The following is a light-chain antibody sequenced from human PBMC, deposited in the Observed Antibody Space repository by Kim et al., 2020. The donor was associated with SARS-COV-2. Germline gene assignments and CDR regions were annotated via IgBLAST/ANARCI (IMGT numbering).Light chain of an antibody. Sequence: PGETARITCGGTNIGSKSVHWNQRRPGRAPVLVIYYDRDRPSGIPERFSGSNSGNTATLTISGVEAGDEADYYCQVWDTNTDHHVFGSGTKVTVL. V-gene: IGLV3-21*01. CDR2: YDR. CDR3: QVWDTNTDHHV. CDR1: NIGSKS. J-gene: IGLJ1*01.